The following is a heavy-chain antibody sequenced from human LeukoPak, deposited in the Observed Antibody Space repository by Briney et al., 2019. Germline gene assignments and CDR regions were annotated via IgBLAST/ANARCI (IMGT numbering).Heavy chain of an antibody. D-gene: IGHD4-23*01. V-gene: IGHV3-23*01. CDR3: AKDGRDDYGGKRAFDI. Sequence: PGRSLRLSCEPSGFTFEDYAMSWVRQAPGKGLEWVSAISGSGGSTYYADSVKGRFTISRDNSKNTLYLQMNSLRAEDTAVYYCAKDGRDDYGGKRAFDIWGQGTMVTVSS. J-gene: IGHJ3*02. CDR2: ISGSGGST. CDR1: GFTFEDYA.